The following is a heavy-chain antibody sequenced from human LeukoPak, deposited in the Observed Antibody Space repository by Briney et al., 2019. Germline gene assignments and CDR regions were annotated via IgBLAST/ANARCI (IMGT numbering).Heavy chain of an antibody. CDR3: ARLVRREYGGYIDY. D-gene: IGHD4/OR15-4a*01. CDR2: IYPGESDT. V-gene: IGHV5-51*01. J-gene: IGHJ4*02. Sequence: GESLKISLKGSGYSFTSYWIGWVRQMSGEGLEWVGSIYPGESDTRYSPSFQDQVTISADKSISTAYLQCSSLKASDTAMYYCARLVRREYGGYIDYWGQGTLVTVSS. CDR1: GYSFTSYW.